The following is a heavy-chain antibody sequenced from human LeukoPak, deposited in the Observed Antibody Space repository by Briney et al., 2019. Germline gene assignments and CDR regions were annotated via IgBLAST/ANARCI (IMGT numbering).Heavy chain of an antibody. CDR3: ARDQDVILYLFDY. Sequence: GGSLRLSCAASGFTFRSYATQWVRQAPGKGPEWVAVISDDGGTEYYADSVKGRFTISRDNSRNTLYLQMNSLRGEDTAVYYCARDQDVILYLFDYWGQGTLVTVSS. V-gene: IGHV3-30*01. J-gene: IGHJ4*02. D-gene: IGHD3-16*01. CDR1: GFTFRSYA. CDR2: ISDDGGTE.